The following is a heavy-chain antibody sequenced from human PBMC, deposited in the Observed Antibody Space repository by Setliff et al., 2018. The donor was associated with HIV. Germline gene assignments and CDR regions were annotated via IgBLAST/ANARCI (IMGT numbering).Heavy chain of an antibody. CDR2: IYYTGSA. CDR1: GGSISSDNHF. Sequence: PSETLSLTCTVSGGSISSDNHFWSWIRQPPGKGLEWIGYIYYTGSAYYNPSLKSRITISIDTSKNQFSLKLTSVTAADTAVYYCARSWGSGSYPYWGQGTLVTVSS. V-gene: IGHV4-30-4*08. D-gene: IGHD3-10*01. CDR3: ARSWGSGSYPY. J-gene: IGHJ4*02.